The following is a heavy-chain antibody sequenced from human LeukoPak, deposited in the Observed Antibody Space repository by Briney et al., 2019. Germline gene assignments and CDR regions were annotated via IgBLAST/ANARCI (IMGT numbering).Heavy chain of an antibody. CDR2: IKPRDGTT. D-gene: IGHD3-10*01. Sequence: ASVKVSCKTFGYTFSNYYIHWVRQAPGQGLEWVGQIKPRDGTTAYAPKFQGRLTMTRDTSTTTVYLDLGSLTFDDTGIYYCARDSGWSNYDCWGQGALVTVSS. J-gene: IGHJ4*02. CDR3: ARDSGWSNYDC. V-gene: IGHV1-46*01. CDR1: GYTFSNYY.